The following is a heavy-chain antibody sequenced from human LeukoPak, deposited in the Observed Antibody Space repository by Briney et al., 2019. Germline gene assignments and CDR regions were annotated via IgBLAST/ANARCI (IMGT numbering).Heavy chain of an antibody. CDR2: ISGYNGYT. V-gene: IGHV1-18*01. Sequence: ASVTVSCKTSGYTFTSYGISWVRQAPGQGLEWMGWISGYNGYTNYTQKFQGRVTMTTDTSTSTVYMDLRSLTSDDTAVYFCGRDAGYRYSDYWGQGTLVTVSS. CDR3: GRDAGYRYSDY. J-gene: IGHJ4*02. D-gene: IGHD5-12*01. CDR1: GYTFTSYG.